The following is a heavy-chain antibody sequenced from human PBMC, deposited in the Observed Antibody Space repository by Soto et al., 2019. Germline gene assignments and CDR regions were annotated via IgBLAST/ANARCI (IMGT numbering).Heavy chain of an antibody. V-gene: IGHV4-59*01. CDR3: ARAYGDYVFDY. CDR2: IYYSGST. Sequence: QVQLQESGPGLVKPSETLSLTCTVSGGSISSYYWSWIRQPPGKGLEWIGYIYYSGSTNYNPSLKSRVTISVDTSTNQFSLKLSPVTAADTAVYYCARAYGDYVFDYWGQGTLVTVSS. J-gene: IGHJ4*02. D-gene: IGHD4-17*01. CDR1: GGSISSYY.